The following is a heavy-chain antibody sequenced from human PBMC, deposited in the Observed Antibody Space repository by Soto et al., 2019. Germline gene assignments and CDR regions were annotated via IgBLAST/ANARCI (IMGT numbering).Heavy chain of an antibody. Sequence: TLSLTCTVSGGSISSGDYYWSWIRQPPGKGLEWIGYIYYSGSTYYNPSLKSRVTISVDTSKNQFSLKLSSVTAADTAVYYCARYHSSGWYYFDYWGQGTLVTVSS. CDR1: GGSISSGDYY. V-gene: IGHV4-30-4*01. J-gene: IGHJ4*02. CDR2: IYYSGST. CDR3: ARYHSSGWYYFDY. D-gene: IGHD6-19*01.